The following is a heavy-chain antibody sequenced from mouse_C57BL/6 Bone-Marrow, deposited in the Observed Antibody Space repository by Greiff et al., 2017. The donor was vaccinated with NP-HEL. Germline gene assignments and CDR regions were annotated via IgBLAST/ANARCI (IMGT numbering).Heavy chain of an antibody. V-gene: IGHV1-59*01. J-gene: IGHJ1*03. CDR2: IDPSDSYT. CDR1: GYTFTSYW. D-gene: IGHD1-1*01. CDR3: ARSPCDYGSSHWYFDV. Sequence: QVQLQQPGAELVRPGTSVKLSCKASGYTFTSYWMHWVKQRPGQGLEWIGVIDPSDSYTNYNQKFKGKATLTVDTSSSTAYMQLSSLTSEGSAVYYCARSPCDYGSSHWYFDVWGTGTTVTVSS.